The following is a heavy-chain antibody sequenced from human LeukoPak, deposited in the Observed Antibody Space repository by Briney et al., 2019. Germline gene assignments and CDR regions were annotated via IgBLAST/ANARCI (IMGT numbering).Heavy chain of an antibody. V-gene: IGHV4-30-4*08. D-gene: IGHD3-22*01. CDR2: IYYTGST. Sequence: PSETLSLTCTVSGDSINGGDYYWSWIRQPPGKGLEWIGYIYYTGSTYYNPSLKSRVTISVDTSKNQFSLKLNSVTAADTAVYYCAREAGYYDSGGHKHHFFDYWGQGTLVTVSS. CDR1: GDSINGGDYY. J-gene: IGHJ4*02. CDR3: AREAGYYDSGGHKHHFFDY.